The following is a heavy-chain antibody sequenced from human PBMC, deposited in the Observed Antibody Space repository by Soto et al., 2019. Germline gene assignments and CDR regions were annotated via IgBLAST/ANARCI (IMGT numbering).Heavy chain of an antibody. CDR2: IDWDDDK. J-gene: IGHJ6*03. CDR1: GFSLSTSGMC. V-gene: IGHV2-70*11. CDR3: ARIRGQRQLVETHPSRYYYYMDV. D-gene: IGHD6-13*01. Sequence: SGPTLVNPTQTLTLTCTFSGFSLSTSGMCVSWIRQPPGKALEWLARIDWDDDKYYSTSLKTRLTISKDTSKNQVVLTMTNMDPVDTATYYCARIRGQRQLVETHPSRYYYYMDVWGKGTTVTVSS.